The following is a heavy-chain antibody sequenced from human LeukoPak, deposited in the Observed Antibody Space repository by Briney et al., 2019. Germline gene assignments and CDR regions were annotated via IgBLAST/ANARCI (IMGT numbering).Heavy chain of an antibody. CDR1: GFIFNSFG. CDR3: ARDQWHGGYDNVH. V-gene: IGHV3-23*01. Sequence: GGSLRLSCGASGFIFNSFGMHWVRQAPGKGLEWVAAISGSGGSTYYADSVKGRFTISRDNSKNTLFLQMNSLRAEDTAVYYCARDQWHGGYDNVHRGQGTLVTVSS. J-gene: IGHJ4*02. CDR2: ISGSGGST. D-gene: IGHD5-12*01.